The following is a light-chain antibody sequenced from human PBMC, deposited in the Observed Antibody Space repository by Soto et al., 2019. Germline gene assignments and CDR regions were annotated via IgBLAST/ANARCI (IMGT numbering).Light chain of an antibody. CDR2: AAS. CDR3: QHYYTYPWT. CDR1: QDISNY. Sequence: AIRMIQSPSSLSASTGDRVTITCRASQDISNYLVWYQQKPGKAPKVLIHAASTLQGGVSSRFSGSGSGTDFTLTINSLQSEDFATYYCQHYYTYPWTFGQGTKVE. J-gene: IGKJ1*01. V-gene: IGKV1-8*01.